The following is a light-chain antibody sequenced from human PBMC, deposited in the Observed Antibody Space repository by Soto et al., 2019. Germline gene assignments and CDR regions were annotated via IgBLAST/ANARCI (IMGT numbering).Light chain of an antibody. CDR3: QQYSSSPYT. CDR1: QSVTSSY. J-gene: IGKJ5*01. Sequence: EIVLTQSPGTVSLSLRERATLSCRASQSVTSSYFAWYQQRPGQAPRLLIYGASSRATGIPDRFSGRGSGTDFTLTISRLEAEDFAVYYCQQYSSSPYTFGQGTRLEIK. CDR2: GAS. V-gene: IGKV3-20*01.